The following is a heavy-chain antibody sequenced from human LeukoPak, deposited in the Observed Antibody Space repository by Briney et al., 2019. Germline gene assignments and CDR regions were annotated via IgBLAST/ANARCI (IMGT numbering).Heavy chain of an antibody. J-gene: IGHJ4*02. V-gene: IGHV4-61*01. D-gene: IGHD6-13*01. CDR3: ARGSSSSWF. CDR1: GGSVSSSSYN. Sequence: SETLSLTCTVSGGSVSSSSYNWNWIRQPPGKGLEWIGYIHYSGNTNYNPPLKSRVSISVDTSKNQFSLKLSSVTAADTAVHYCARGSSSSWFWGQGSLVIVSS. CDR2: IHYSGNT.